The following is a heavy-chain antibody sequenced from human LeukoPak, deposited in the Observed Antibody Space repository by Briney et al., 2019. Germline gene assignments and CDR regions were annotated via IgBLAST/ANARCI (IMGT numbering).Heavy chain of an antibody. D-gene: IGHD5-18*01. J-gene: IGHJ4*02. Sequence: KPGGSLRLSCAASGFTFSSYSMNWVRQAPGKGLEWVSSISSSSSYIYYADSVKGRFTISRDNAKNSLYLQMNSLRAEDTAVYYCARDSSDSYGYGGHGYWGQGTLVTVSS. CDR1: GFTFSSYS. CDR3: ARDSSDSYGYGGHGY. V-gene: IGHV3-21*01. CDR2: ISSSSSYI.